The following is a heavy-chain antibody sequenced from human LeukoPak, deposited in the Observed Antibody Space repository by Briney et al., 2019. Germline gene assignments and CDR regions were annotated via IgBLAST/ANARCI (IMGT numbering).Heavy chain of an antibody. CDR2: IIPILGIA. Sequence: GASVKVSCKASGGTFSSYTISWVRQAPGQGLEWMGRIIPILGIANYAQKFQGRVTITADKSTSTAYMELSSLRSEDTPVYYCASSPMVEQLSWFDPWGQGTLVTVSS. J-gene: IGHJ5*02. D-gene: IGHD5-24*01. CDR1: GGTFSSYT. CDR3: ASSPMVEQLSWFDP. V-gene: IGHV1-69*02.